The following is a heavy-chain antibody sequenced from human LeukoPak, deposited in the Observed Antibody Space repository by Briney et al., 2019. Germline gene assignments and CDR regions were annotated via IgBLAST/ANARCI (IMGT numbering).Heavy chain of an antibody. CDR3: ARDRRATYRPTNNWFDP. Sequence: GGSLRLSCAASGFTFSSYGMHWVRQAPGKGLEWVAVIWYDGSNKYYADSVKGRFTISRDNSKNTLYLQMNSLRAEDTAVYYCARDRRATYRPTNNWFDPWGQGTLVTVSS. CDR1: GFTFSSYG. V-gene: IGHV3-33*01. D-gene: IGHD1-26*01. J-gene: IGHJ5*02. CDR2: IWYDGSNK.